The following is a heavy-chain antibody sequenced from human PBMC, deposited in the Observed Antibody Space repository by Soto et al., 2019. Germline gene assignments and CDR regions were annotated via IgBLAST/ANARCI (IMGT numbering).Heavy chain of an antibody. Sequence: SETLSLTCAVYGGSFSGYYWSWIRQPPGKGLEWIGEINHSGSTNYNPSLKSRVTISVDTSKNQFSLKLGSVTAADTAVYYCARGQGDYVWGSYRPYYFDYWGQGTLVTVSS. CDR1: GGSFSGYY. D-gene: IGHD3-16*02. CDR3: ARGQGDYVWGSYRPYYFDY. CDR2: INHSGST. J-gene: IGHJ4*02. V-gene: IGHV4-34*01.